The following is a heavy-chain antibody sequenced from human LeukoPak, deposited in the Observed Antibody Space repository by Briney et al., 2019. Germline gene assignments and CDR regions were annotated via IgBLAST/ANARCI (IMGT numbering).Heavy chain of an antibody. V-gene: IGHV4-39*07. CDR1: GGSISSSSYY. CDR3: ARFSRGYSGSGYMDV. J-gene: IGHJ6*03. D-gene: IGHD5-12*01. Sequence: SETLSLTCTVSGGSISSSSYYWGWIRQPPGKGLEWIGSIYYSGSTYYNPSLKSRVTISVDTSKNQFSLKLSSVTAADTAVYYCARFSRGYSGSGYMDVWGKGTTVTVSS. CDR2: IYYSGST.